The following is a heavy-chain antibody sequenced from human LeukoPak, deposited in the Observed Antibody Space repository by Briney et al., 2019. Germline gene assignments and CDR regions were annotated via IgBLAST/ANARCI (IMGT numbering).Heavy chain of an antibody. J-gene: IGHJ6*02. CDR3: ARDRDLGNYYDGMVV. D-gene: IGHD7-27*01. Sequence: TSQTLSLTCAISGDSVSTNSAAWSWIRQSPSRGLEWLGRTYYRYRWYNDYVVSVKSRITIKSDTSKNQISLHLNAVTQEGRAVYYCARDRDLGNYYDGMVVWGQGTTVTVSS. CDR1: GDSVSTNSAA. CDR2: TYYRYRWYN. V-gene: IGHV6-1*01.